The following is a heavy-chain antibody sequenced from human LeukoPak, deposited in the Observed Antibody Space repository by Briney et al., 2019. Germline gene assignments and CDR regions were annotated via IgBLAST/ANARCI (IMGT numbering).Heavy chain of an antibody. CDR2: INAYNGNT. Sequence: ASVKVSCKASGYTFTSYGISWVRQAPGQELEWMGWINAYNGNTNYAQKLQGRVTMTTDTSTSTAYMELRNLRSDDTAVYYCARAVTIFVNHASGSGAYHYYMDVWGKGTTVTISS. CDR1: GYTFTSYG. D-gene: IGHD3-10*01. J-gene: IGHJ6*03. CDR3: ARAVTIFVNHASGSGAYHYYMDV. V-gene: IGHV1-18*01.